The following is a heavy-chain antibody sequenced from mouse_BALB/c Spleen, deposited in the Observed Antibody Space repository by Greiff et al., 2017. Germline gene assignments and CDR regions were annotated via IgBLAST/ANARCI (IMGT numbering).Heavy chain of an antibody. J-gene: IGHJ2*01. D-gene: IGHD2-4*01. CDR3: ARWGDYDFDY. CDR2: INPYNGDT. CDR1: GYSFTGYF. Sequence: VQLQQSGPELVKPGASVKISCKASGYSFTGYFMHWVMQSHGKSLEWIGRINPYNGDTFYNQKFKGKATLTVDKSSSTAHMELRSLASEDSAVYYCARWGDYDFDYWGQGTTLTVSS. V-gene: IGHV1-20*02.